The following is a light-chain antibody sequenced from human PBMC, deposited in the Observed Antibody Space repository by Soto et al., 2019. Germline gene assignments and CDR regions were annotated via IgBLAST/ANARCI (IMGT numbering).Light chain of an antibody. J-gene: IGLJ3*02. CDR1: SSDAGSYNF. CDR3: CSYASSGTYWV. CDR2: EDS. Sequence: QSALTQPASVSGSPGQSITISCNGTSSDAGSYNFVSWYQQYPGKAPKVMIYEDSNRPSGVSNRFSGSKSGNTASLTISGLQAEDEADYYCCSYASSGTYWVFGGGTKVTVL. V-gene: IGLV2-23*01.